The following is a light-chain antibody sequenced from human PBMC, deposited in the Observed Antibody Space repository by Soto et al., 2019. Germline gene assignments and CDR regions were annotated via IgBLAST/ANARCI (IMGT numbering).Light chain of an antibody. CDR2: AAS. J-gene: IGKJ1*01. CDR1: QGISSY. Sequence: DIQLTQSPSFLSASVGDRVTITCRASQGISSYLAWYQQKPGKAPKLLIYAASTLQSGVPSRFSGSGSGTEFTLTISSLQPEDFATYYCQQLNSYLWTFGQGTKVAIK. CDR3: QQLNSYLWT. V-gene: IGKV1-9*01.